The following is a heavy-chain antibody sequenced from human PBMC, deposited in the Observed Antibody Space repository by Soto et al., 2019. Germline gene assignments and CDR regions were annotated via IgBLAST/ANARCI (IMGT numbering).Heavy chain of an antibody. CDR2: ISYDGSNK. D-gene: IGHD5-18*01. V-gene: IGHV3-30-3*01. CDR1: VYTFTGYY. Sequence: SCKASVYTFTGYYIHWVRQAPGKGLEWVAVISYDGSNKYYADSVKGRFTISRDNSKNTLYLQMNSLRAEDTAVYYCARDTARTFDYWGQGTLVTVSS. CDR3: ARDTARTFDY. J-gene: IGHJ4*02.